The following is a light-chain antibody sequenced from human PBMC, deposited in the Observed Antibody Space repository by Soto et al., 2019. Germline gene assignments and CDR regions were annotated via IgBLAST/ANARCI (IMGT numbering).Light chain of an antibody. CDR1: SSDVGGYNY. CDR3: SSYAGSNTVV. V-gene: IGLV2-8*01. Sequence: QSALTQPPSASGSPGQSVTISCTGTSSDVGGYNYVSWYQQHPGKAPKLIIFDVTRRPSGVPDRYSASKSGNTASLTVSGLQADDEGDYYCSSYAGSNTVVFGGGTKVTVL. CDR2: DVT. J-gene: IGLJ2*01.